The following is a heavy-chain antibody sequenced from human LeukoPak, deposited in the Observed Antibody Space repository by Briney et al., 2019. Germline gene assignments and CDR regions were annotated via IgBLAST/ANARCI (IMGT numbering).Heavy chain of an antibody. D-gene: IGHD3-3*01. Sequence: PSETLSLTCAVYGESFSDFYWTWIRQSPEKGLEWIGEISHTGRTNYKPSLKSRVTISIDTSTNQFSLRLTSVAAADTAVYYCARVGLKHFGIFGVPFYLDYWGQGISVTVSS. CDR1: GESFSDFY. J-gene: IGHJ4*02. CDR3: ARVGLKHFGIFGVPFYLDY. CDR2: ISHTGRT. V-gene: IGHV4-34*01.